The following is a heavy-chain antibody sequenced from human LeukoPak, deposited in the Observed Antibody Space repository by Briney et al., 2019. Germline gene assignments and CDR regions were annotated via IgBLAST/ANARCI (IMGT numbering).Heavy chain of an antibody. CDR2: IYNSGST. J-gene: IGHJ4*02. V-gene: IGHV4-31*03. Sequence: SETLSLTCSVSGGSISSGGYYWNWIRQHPGKGLEWIGYIYNSGSTNYNPSLKSRVTISTDTSKKQFSLSLNSVTAADTAVYYCAGGSDSREVGYWGQGTLVTVSS. CDR3: AGGSDSREVGY. D-gene: IGHD6-13*01. CDR1: GGSISSGGYY.